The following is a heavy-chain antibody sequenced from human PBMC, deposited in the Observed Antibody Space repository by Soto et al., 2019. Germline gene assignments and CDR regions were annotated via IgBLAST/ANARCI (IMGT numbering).Heavy chain of an antibody. CDR1: GGSISSGDYY. V-gene: IGHV4-30-4*01. Sequence: SETLSLTCTVSGGSISSGDYYWSWIRQPPGKGLEWIGYIYYSGSTYYNPSLKSRVTISVDTSKNQFSLKLSSVTAADTAVYYCARQYSSSWYPKGWFDPWGQGTLVTVSS. J-gene: IGHJ5*02. CDR3: ARQYSSSWYPKGWFDP. D-gene: IGHD6-13*01. CDR2: IYYSGST.